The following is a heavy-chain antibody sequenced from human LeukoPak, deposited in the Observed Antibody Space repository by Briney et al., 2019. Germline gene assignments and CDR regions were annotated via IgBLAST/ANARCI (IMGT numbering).Heavy chain of an antibody. CDR2: INHSGST. CDR1: GGSFSGYY. V-gene: IGHV4-34*01. J-gene: IGHJ4*02. D-gene: IGHD2-21*01. Sequence: SETLSLTCAVYGGSFSGYYWSWIRQPPGKGLEWIGEINHSGSTNYNPSLKSRVTISVDTSKNQFSLKLSSVTAADTAVYYCARRGNLWCFRHWGQGTLVTVSS. CDR3: ARRGNLWCFRH.